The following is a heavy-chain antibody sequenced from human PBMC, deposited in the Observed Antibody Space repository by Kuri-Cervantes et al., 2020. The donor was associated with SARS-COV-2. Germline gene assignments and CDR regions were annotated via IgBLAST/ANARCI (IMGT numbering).Heavy chain of an antibody. CDR3: ARGDVVVVDDTSDYYGMDV. V-gene: IGHV4-34*01. CDR1: GGSFSDYY. Sequence: ESLKISCAVYGGSFSDYYWSWVRQPPGKGLEWIGEINHSGSTNYNPSLESRVTMSVDTSRNQFSLKLSSVTAADTAVYYCARGDVVVVDDTSDYYGMDVWGQGTTVTVSS. CDR2: INHSGST. J-gene: IGHJ6*02. D-gene: IGHD2-15*01.